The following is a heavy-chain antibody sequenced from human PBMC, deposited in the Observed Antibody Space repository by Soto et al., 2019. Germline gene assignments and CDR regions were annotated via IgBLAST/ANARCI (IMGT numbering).Heavy chain of an antibody. V-gene: IGHV3-23*01. CDR2: ISDSGDQI. CDR1: GFTFSSYA. Sequence: EVQLLESGGDLEQQGGSLRLSCAASGFTFSSYAMNWVRQAPGKGLEWVSFISDSGDQIYQADSVKGRFTVSRDNSKSTVYLEMNRLRADDTAVYFCAKAGLTDTNCFFDYWGQGTLVTVSS. J-gene: IGHJ4*02. CDR3: AKAGLTDTNCFFDY. D-gene: IGHD1-1*01.